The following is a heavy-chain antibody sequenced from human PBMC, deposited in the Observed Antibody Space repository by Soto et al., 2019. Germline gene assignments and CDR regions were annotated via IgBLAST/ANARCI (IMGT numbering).Heavy chain of an antibody. D-gene: IGHD2-2*01. V-gene: IGHV1-46*03. J-gene: IGHJ3*02. CDR1: GYTFTSYY. Sequence: QVQLVQSGAEVKKPGASVKVSCKASGYTFTSYYMHWVRQAPGQGLEWMGIINPSGGSTSYAQKFQGRVTMTRDKSTSTVYMELSSLRSEDTAVYYCARDPVVLGYCSSTSCRDAFDIWGQGTMVTVSS. CDR3: ARDPVVLGYCSSTSCRDAFDI. CDR2: INPSGGST.